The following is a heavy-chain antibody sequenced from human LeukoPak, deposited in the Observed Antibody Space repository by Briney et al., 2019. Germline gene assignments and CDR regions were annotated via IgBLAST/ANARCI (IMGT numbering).Heavy chain of an antibody. CDR2: IKQDGSDK. CDR3: ARVGAWELQRVFEY. Sequence: GESLRLSCAASGFSFSDYWMTWVRQVPGRGLEWVANIKQDGSDKYYVDSVEGRFTISRDNARKSLYLEMNNLRGEDTAIYYCARVGAWELQRVFEYWGQGTLVTVSS. V-gene: IGHV3-7*01. J-gene: IGHJ4*02. D-gene: IGHD1-26*01. CDR1: GFSFSDYW.